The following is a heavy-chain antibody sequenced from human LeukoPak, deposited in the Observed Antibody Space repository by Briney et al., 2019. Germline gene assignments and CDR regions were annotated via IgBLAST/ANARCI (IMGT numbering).Heavy chain of an antibody. CDR1: GGSISSGGYY. CDR2: IYYSGST. Sequence: SQTLSLTCTVSGGSISSGGYYWSWIRQHPGKGLEWIGYIYYSGSTYYNPSLKSRVTISVDTSKNQFSLKLSSVTAADTVVYYCAREATVTPGWFDPWGQGTLVTVSS. J-gene: IGHJ5*02. V-gene: IGHV4-31*03. CDR3: AREATVTPGWFDP. D-gene: IGHD4-17*01.